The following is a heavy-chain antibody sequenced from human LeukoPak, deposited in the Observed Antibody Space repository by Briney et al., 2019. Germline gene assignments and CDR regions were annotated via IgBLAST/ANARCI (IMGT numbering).Heavy chain of an antibody. D-gene: IGHD1-14*01. V-gene: IGHV3-30*18. CDR1: GFTFSSYG. J-gene: IGHJ6*02. CDR3: AKDGPRIHYYYYYGMDV. Sequence: PGGSLRLSCAASGFTFSSYGMHWVRQAPGKGLEWVAVISYDGSNKYYADSVKGRFTISRDNSKNTLYLQMNSLRAEDTAVYYCAKDGPRIHYYYYYGMDVWGQGTTVTVSS. CDR2: ISYDGSNK.